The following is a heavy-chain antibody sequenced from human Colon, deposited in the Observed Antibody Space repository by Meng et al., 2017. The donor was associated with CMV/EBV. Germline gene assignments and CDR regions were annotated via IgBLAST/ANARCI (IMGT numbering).Heavy chain of an antibody. CDR1: GDSVANTGAA. V-gene: IGHV6-1*01. CDR3: ARDPEYSYSILDT. CDR2: TYYRSQWHN. Sequence: QVQLQKSGAGLLKPSQTLSLTCAISGDSVANTGAAWNWVRQSPSRGLEWLGRTYYRSQWHNNYAESVRSRITINPDTSKNQFSLQLKSVTPEDTAVYYCARDPEYSYSILDTWGQGTLVTVSS. D-gene: IGHD1-26*01. J-gene: IGHJ5*02.